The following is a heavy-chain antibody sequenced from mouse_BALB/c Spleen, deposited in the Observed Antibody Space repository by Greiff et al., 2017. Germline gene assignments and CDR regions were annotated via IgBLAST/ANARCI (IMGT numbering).Heavy chain of an antibody. CDR1: GYTFTSYT. J-gene: IGHJ4*01. V-gene: IGHV1-4*02. D-gene: IGHD2-1*01. Sequence: VQLQQSAAELARPGASVKMSCKASGYTFTSYTMHWVKQRPGQGLEWIGYINPSSGYTEYNQKFKDKTTLTADKSSSTAYMQLSSLTSEDSAVYYCARIGNYYYAMDYWGQGTSVTVSS. CDR3: ARIGNYYYAMDY. CDR2: INPSSGYT.